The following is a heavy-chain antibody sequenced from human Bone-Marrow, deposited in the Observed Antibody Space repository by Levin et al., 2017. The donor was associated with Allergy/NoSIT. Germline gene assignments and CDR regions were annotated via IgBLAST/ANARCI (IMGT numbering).Heavy chain of an antibody. Sequence: HAGGSLRLSCAASGFIFSNYAMHWVRQAPGKGLEWVAVIWHDGSNKYYGDSVKGRFSISRDNSKNTLSLQMNSLTPEDTAVYYCARGKTLIPVAFDLWGQGILVTVSS. CDR1: GFIFSNYA. CDR3: ARGKTLIPVAFDL. D-gene: IGHD6-19*01. V-gene: IGHV3-33*01. CDR2: IWHDGSNK. J-gene: IGHJ4*02.